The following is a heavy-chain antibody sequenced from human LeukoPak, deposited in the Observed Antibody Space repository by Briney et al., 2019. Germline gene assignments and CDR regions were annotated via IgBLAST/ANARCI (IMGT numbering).Heavy chain of an antibody. CDR2: INPSGGST. CDR1: GYTFTSYY. D-gene: IGHD4-17*01. Sequence: ASVKVSCKASGYTFTSYYMHWVRQAPGQGLEWMGIINPSGGSTSYSQKFQCRVTMTRDTSTSAVFMELSSLRSEDTAVYYCARDRVLGTAVTTSLDYWGQGTLVTVSS. J-gene: IGHJ4*02. V-gene: IGHV1-46*01. CDR3: ARDRVLGTAVTTSLDY.